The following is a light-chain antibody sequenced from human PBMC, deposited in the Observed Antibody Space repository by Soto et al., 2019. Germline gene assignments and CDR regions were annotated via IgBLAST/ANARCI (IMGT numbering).Light chain of an antibody. CDR1: SSDVGRYNY. Sequence: QSVLTQPAYVSGSPGQSITISCTGTSSDVGRYNYVSWYQQHPGKAPKLMIYDVSIRPSGVSYRFSGSKSGNTASLTISGLQAEDEADYYCSSYTTSTLDVFGTGTKLTVL. CDR3: SSYTTSTLDV. V-gene: IGLV2-14*01. CDR2: DVS. J-gene: IGLJ1*01.